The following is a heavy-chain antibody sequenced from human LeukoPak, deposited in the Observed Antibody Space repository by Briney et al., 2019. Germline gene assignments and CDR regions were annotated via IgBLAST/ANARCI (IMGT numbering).Heavy chain of an antibody. Sequence: GGSLRLSCVASGFTFSSYTMNWVRQAPGKGLEWVSSISTGSSYIYYADSVKGRFTISRDNAKNSLYLQMNSLRAEDTAVYYCARGYRSFDYWGQGTLVTVSS. CDR2: ISTGSSYI. D-gene: IGHD1-14*01. CDR1: GFTFSSYT. V-gene: IGHV3-21*06. J-gene: IGHJ4*02. CDR3: ARGYRSFDY.